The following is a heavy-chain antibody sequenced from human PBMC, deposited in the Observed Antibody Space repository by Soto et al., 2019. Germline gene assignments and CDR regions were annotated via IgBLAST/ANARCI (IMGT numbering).Heavy chain of an antibody. V-gene: IGHV4-61*01. CDR3: ARSRLRGVMAYGMDV. CDR1: GGSVSSGSYY. Sequence: PSETLSLTCTVSGGSVSSGSYYWSWTRQPPGKGLEWIGYIYYSGSTNYNPSLKSRVTISVDTSKNQFSLKLSSVTAADTAVYYCARSRLRGVMAYGMDVWGQGTTVTVSS. D-gene: IGHD3-10*01. CDR2: IYYSGST. J-gene: IGHJ6*02.